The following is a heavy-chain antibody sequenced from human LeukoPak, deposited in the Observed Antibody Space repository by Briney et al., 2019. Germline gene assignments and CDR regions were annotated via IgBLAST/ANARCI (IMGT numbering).Heavy chain of an antibody. D-gene: IGHD2-2*01. CDR2: IYYSGST. V-gene: IGHV4-59*06. CDR3: ARGYCSSTSCDWFDP. J-gene: IGHJ5*02. Sequence: SETLSLTCTVSGGSISSYYWSWIRQHPGKGLEWIGYIYYSGSTYYNPSLKSRVTISVDTSKNQFSLKLSSVTAADTAVYYCARGYCSSTSCDWFDPWGQGTLVTVSS. CDR1: GGSISSYY.